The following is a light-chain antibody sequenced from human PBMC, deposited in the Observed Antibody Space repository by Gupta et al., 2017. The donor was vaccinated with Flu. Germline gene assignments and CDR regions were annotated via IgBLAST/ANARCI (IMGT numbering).Light chain of an antibody. J-gene: IGLJ3*02. Sequence: SITISCTGTSSDVGSYNLVSWYQQHPGKAPKLMIYEVSKRPSGVSNRFSGSKSGNTASLTISGLQAEDEADYYCCSYAGSSTWVFGGGTKLNVL. V-gene: IGLV2-23*02. CDR1: SSDVGSYNL. CDR2: EVS. CDR3: CSYAGSSTWV.